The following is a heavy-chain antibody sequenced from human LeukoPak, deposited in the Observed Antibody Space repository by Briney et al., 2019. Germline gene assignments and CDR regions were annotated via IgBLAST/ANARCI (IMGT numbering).Heavy chain of an antibody. CDR3: ARKTVVTVLDY. V-gene: IGHV1-3*01. D-gene: IGHD4-23*01. Sequence: ASVKVSCKASGYIFTSYAMHWVRQAPGQRLEWMGWINAGNGNTKYSQEFKGRVTITRDTSASTAYMELSSLRSEDTAVYYCARKTVVTVLDYWGQGTLVTVSS. J-gene: IGHJ4*02. CDR1: GYIFTSYA. CDR2: INAGNGNT.